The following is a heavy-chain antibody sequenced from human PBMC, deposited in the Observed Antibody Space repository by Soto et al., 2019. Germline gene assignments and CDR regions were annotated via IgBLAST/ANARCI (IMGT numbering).Heavy chain of an antibody. D-gene: IGHD3-10*01. Sequence: GGSLSLSCAASGFTFSSYAMSWVRQAPGKGLEWVSAISGSGGSTYYADSVKGRFTISRDNSKNTLYLQMNSLRAEDTAVYYCAKRAKLLWFGPVDYWGQGTLVTVSS. CDR2: ISGSGGST. CDR1: GFTFSSYA. V-gene: IGHV3-23*01. CDR3: AKRAKLLWFGPVDY. J-gene: IGHJ4*02.